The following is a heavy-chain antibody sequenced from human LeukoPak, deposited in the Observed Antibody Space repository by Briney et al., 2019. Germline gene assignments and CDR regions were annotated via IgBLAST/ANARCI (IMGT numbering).Heavy chain of an antibody. CDR2: IWYDGSNK. CDR3: ARELSYTSPGWFDP. Sequence: PGGSLRLSCAASGFTFSSYGMHWVRQAPGKGLEWVAVIWYDGSNKYYADSVKGRFTISRDNSKNTLYLQMNSLRAEDTAVYYCARELSYTSPGWFDPWGQGTLVTVSS. V-gene: IGHV3-33*01. CDR1: GFTFSSYG. D-gene: IGHD2-8*01. J-gene: IGHJ5*02.